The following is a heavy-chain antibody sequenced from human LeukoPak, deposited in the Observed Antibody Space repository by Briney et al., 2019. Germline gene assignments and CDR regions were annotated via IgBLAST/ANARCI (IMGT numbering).Heavy chain of an antibody. CDR1: GFTFSGSA. J-gene: IGHJ6*03. Sequence: GGSLKLSCAASGFTFSGSAMHWVRQASGKGLEWVGRIRSKANSYATAYAASVKGRFTISRDDSKNTAYLQMNSLKTEDTAVYYCTRLEEEYYYHYYMDVWGKGTTVTVSS. V-gene: IGHV3-73*01. CDR3: TRLEEEYYYHYYMDV. CDR2: IRSKANSYAT.